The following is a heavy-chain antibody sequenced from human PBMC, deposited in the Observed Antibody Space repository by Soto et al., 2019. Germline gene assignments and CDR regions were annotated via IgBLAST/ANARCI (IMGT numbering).Heavy chain of an antibody. J-gene: IGHJ4*02. CDR1: GGSISSYY. CDR2: IYYSGST. CDR3: ARVDYGPYFFDY. V-gene: IGHV4-59*01. D-gene: IGHD3-10*01. Sequence: SETLSLTCTVSGGSISSYYWSWIRQPPGKGLEWIGYIYYSGSTNYNPSLKSRVDISVDKSKNQFSLNLSSVTAADTAVYYCARVDYGPYFFDYWGQGILVTVSS.